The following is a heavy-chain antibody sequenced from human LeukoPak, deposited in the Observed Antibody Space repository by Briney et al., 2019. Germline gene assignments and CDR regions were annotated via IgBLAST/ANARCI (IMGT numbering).Heavy chain of an antibody. CDR1: GGSFSRYA. J-gene: IGHJ4*02. D-gene: IGHD3-3*01. CDR3: ARDATYYDFWSGYYTLAYRLDY. V-gene: IGHV1-69*05. Sequence: SVNVSCMPSGGSFSRYAISWVRRAPERGLEWMGWFIPIFGTATYAHKFKGRVTTTTDESTSTDYMELSSLRSEDTAVYYCARDATYYDFWSGYYTLAYRLDYWGQGTLVTVSS. CDR2: FIPIFGTA.